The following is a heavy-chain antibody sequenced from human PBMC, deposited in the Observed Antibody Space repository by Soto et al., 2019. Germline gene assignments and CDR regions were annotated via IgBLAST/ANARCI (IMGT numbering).Heavy chain of an antibody. D-gene: IGHD3-10*01. CDR2: ISGGGRST. CDR1: GFTFSNYA. J-gene: IGHJ4*02. V-gene: IGHV3-23*01. Sequence: GGSLRLSCAASGFTFSNYAMSWVRQAPGKGLEWLSGISGGGRSTYYADSVKGRFTISRDNSKSTLYLQMSSLRAEDTALYYCAYSSGSHLGSQQNCGEGTLVTVPS. CDR3: AYSSGSHLGSQQN.